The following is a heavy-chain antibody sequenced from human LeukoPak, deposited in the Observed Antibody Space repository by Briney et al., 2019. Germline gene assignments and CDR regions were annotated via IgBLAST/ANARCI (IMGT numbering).Heavy chain of an antibody. J-gene: IGHJ4*02. D-gene: IGHD2-2*01. Sequence: ASVKVSRKVSGYTLTELSMHWVRQAPGKGLEWMGGFDPEDGETIYAQKFQGRVTMTEDTSTDTAYMELRSLRSDDTAVYYCARGVRDIVVVPAAMALFDYWGQGTLVTVSS. CDR1: GYTLTELS. CDR2: FDPEDGET. CDR3: ARGVRDIVVVPAAMALFDY. V-gene: IGHV1-24*01.